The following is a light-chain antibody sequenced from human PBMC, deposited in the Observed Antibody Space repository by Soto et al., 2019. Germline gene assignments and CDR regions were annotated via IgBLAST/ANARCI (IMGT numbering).Light chain of an antibody. CDR1: QTVFSR. CDR3: HQRRSWPRT. CDR2: DSS. V-gene: IGKV3-11*01. J-gene: IGKJ1*01. Sequence: EIVLTQSPATLSSSPGERATLSCRASQTVFSRLAWYQHKPGQAPRLLIYDSSNRATGIPARFSGSGSGTDFTLTIDSLEPEDFAVYYCHQRRSWPRTFGQGTKVE.